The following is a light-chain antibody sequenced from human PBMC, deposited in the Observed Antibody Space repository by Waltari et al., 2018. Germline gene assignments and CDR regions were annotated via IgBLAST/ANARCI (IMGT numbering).Light chain of an antibody. V-gene: IGLV2-23*02. J-gene: IGLJ2*01. CDR2: EVN. CDR1: SSDVGSYNL. Sequence: QSALTQPASVSGSPGQSITFSCTGTSSDVGSYNLVPWYQQHPDKAPRLMIYEVNKRPSGVSNRFSGSKSGNTASLIIFGLQAEDEADYYCSSYSSSSTVIFGGGTKVTVL. CDR3: SSYSSSSTVI.